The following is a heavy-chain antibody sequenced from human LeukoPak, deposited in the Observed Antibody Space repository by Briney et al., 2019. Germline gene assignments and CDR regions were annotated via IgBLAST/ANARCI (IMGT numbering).Heavy chain of an antibody. D-gene: IGHD4-17*01. J-gene: IGHJ3*02. CDR1: GFTFRNAW. CDR2: IKSKTDGGTT. V-gene: IGHV3-15*01. Sequence: GGSRRLSCAASGFTFRNAWMSWVRQAPGKGLEWVGRIKSKTDGGTTDYAAPVKGRFTISRDDSKNTLYLQMNSLKTEDTAVYYCTTGTTVKRRGAFDIWGQGTMVTVSS. CDR3: TTGTTVKRRGAFDI.